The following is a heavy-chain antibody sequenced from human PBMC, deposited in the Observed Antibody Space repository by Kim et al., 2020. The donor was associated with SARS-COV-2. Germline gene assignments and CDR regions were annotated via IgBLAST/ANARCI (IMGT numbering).Heavy chain of an antibody. CDR1: GFTFSSYA. J-gene: IGHJ6*02. CDR2: ISYDGSNK. CDR3: ARDGDAVAGMKNGMDV. Sequence: GGSLRLSCAASGFTFSSYAMHWVRQAPGKGLEWVAVISYDGSNKYYADSVKGRFTISRDNSKNTLYLQMNSLRAEDTAVYYCARDGDAVAGMKNGMDVWGQGTTVTVSS. D-gene: IGHD6-19*01. V-gene: IGHV3-30*04.